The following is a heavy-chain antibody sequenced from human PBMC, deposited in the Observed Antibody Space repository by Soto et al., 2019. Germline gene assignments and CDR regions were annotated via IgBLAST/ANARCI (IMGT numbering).Heavy chain of an antibody. CDR1: GGTFSSYS. J-gene: IGHJ6*02. Sequence: QVQLVQSGAEVKKPGSSVKVSCKASGGTFSSYSISWVRQSPGQGLEWLGGIIPIFGTANYAQKFQGKVTITADASTSTAYMELGSLRSEDTDVYYCARGGARSGKARYCGMDVWGQGTTVTVSS. CDR2: IIPIFGTA. V-gene: IGHV1-69*12. D-gene: IGHD3-3*01. CDR3: ARGGARSGKARYCGMDV.